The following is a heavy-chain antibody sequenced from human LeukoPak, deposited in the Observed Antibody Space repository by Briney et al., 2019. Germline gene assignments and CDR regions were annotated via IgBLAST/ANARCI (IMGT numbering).Heavy chain of an antibody. CDR3: ARGRGITMIAKLYYGMDV. CDR2: INHSGST. V-gene: IGHV4-34*01. Sequence: SETLSLTCAVYGGSFSGYYWSWIRQPPGKGLEGIGEINHSGSTNYNPSLKSRVTISVDTSKNQFSLKLSSVTAADTAVYYCARGRGITMIAKLYYGMDVWGQGTTVTVSS. CDR1: GGSFSGYY. D-gene: IGHD3-22*01. J-gene: IGHJ6*02.